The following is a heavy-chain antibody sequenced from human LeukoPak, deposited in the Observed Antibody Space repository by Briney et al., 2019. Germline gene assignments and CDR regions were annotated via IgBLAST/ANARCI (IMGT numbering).Heavy chain of an antibody. Sequence: GRSLRLSCAASGFTFSSYAMLWVRQAPGKGLEWVAVISYDGSNKYYADSVKGRFTISRDNSKNTLYLQMNSLRAEDTAVYYCARDRSSSSNYWGQGTLVTVSS. D-gene: IGHD6-6*01. CDR2: ISYDGSNK. CDR3: ARDRSSSSNY. V-gene: IGHV3-30-3*01. CDR1: GFTFSSYA. J-gene: IGHJ4*02.